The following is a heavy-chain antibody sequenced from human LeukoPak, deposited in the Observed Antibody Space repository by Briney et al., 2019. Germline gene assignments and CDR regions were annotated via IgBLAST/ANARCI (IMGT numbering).Heavy chain of an antibody. CDR3: ATETAAAAPFDY. Sequence: SETLSLTCTVSGGSISSSSYYWGWIRQPPGKGLEWIGSIYYSGSTYYNPSLKSRVTISVDTSKNQFSLKLSSVTAADTAVYYCATETAAAAPFDYWGQGTLVTVSP. CDR2: IYYSGST. V-gene: IGHV4-39*07. D-gene: IGHD6-25*01. CDR1: GGSISSSSYY. J-gene: IGHJ4*02.